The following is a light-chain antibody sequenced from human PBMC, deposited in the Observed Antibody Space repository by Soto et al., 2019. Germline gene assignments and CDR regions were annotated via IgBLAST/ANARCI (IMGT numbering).Light chain of an antibody. CDR2: EVS. V-gene: IGLV2-14*01. CDR3: SSYTSSSTLVV. CDR1: SSDVGAYNS. Sequence: QSALTQPASVSGYPGQSITISCTGTSSDVGAYNSVSWYQQHPGKAPKLMIYEVSNRPSGVSNRFSGSKSGNTASLTISGLQAEDEADYYCSSYTSSSTLVVFGGGTKVTVL. J-gene: IGLJ2*01.